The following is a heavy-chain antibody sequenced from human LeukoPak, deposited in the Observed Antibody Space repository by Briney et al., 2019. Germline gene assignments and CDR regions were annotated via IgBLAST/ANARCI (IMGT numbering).Heavy chain of an antibody. D-gene: IGHD3-22*01. CDR3: AKDISYYDSSGYEGESNWFGP. Sequence: GGSLRLSCAASGFTFSSYAMSWVRQAPGKGLEWVSAISGSGGSTYYADSVKGRFTISRDNSKNTLYLQMNSLRAEDTAVYYCAKDISYYDSSGYEGESNWFGPWGQGTLVTVSS. V-gene: IGHV3-23*01. CDR2: ISGSGGST. CDR1: GFTFSSYA. J-gene: IGHJ5*02.